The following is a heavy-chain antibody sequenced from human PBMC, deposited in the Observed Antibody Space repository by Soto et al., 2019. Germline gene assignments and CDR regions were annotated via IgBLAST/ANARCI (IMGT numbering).Heavy chain of an antibody. D-gene: IGHD3-10*01. CDR3: ARWDSMVRGVTGRDV. J-gene: IGHJ6*01. Sequence: GDSVKGCCKASGGAFSSYAISLVRQAPGQGLEWMGGIIPIFGTANYAQKFQGRVTITADESTSTAYMELSSLRSEDTAVYYCARWDSMVRGVTGRDVWGQGTTVTVSS. CDR1: GGAFSSYA. V-gene: IGHV1-69*13. CDR2: IIPIFGTA.